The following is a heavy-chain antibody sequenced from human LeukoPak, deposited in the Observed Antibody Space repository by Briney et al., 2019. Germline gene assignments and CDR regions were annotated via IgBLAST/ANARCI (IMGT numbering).Heavy chain of an antibody. V-gene: IGHV4-4*02. CDR2: IYHSGST. CDR1: GGSISSSNW. Sequence: SETLSLTCAVSGGSISSSNWWSGARPPPGKGLEWIGEIYHSGSTNYNPSLKRRDTISVDKSKNQFSLKLSSVTAADTAVYYCARDKDYYGSGSYSDYYYYGMDVWGKGTTVTVSS. D-gene: IGHD3-10*01. CDR3: ARDKDYYGSGSYSDYYYYGMDV. J-gene: IGHJ6*04.